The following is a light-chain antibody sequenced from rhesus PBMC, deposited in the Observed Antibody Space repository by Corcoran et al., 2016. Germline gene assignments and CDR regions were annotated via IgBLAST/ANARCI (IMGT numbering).Light chain of an antibody. CDR3: KQYNSAPYS. CDR2: YAS. Sequence: DIQMTQSPSSLSASVGDTVTITCRASQGISSYLAWYQQKPGKAPKPLIYYASNLESGVPSRFSGSGAGTEFTLTISSLQPEDFVTYYCKQYNSAPYSFGQGTKVEIK. V-gene: IGKV1-37*01. J-gene: IGKJ2*01. CDR1: QGISSY.